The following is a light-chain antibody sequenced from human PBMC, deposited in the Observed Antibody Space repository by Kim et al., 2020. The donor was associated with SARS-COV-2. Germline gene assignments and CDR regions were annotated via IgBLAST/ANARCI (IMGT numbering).Light chain of an antibody. V-gene: IGLV2-11*01. CDR3: CSYAGTFTSL. J-gene: IGLJ2*01. CDR1: SSDVGSYNY. CDR2: DVS. Sequence: QSALNQPRSVSGSPGQSVTISCTGTSSDVGSYNYVSWYQQHPGKAPKVMIYDVSKRPSGVPDRFSGSKSGNTASLTISGLQADDEADYYCCSYAGTFTSLFGGGTQLTVL.